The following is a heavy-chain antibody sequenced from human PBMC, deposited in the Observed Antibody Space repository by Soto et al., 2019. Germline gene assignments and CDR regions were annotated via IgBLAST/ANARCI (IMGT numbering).Heavy chain of an antibody. Sequence: QVQFVQSGAEVKKPGASVKVSCKASGYNFTTYAIHWGRQAPGQRLEWMGWINTGKGNTKYSQKFQGRVTITRDTSASTAYMDLSSLRSGDTAVYYCARDPWGGAVDAFDIWGQGTMVTVSS. D-gene: IGHD3-10*01. CDR1: GYNFTTYA. CDR3: ARDPWGGAVDAFDI. V-gene: IGHV1-3*04. J-gene: IGHJ3*02. CDR2: INTGKGNT.